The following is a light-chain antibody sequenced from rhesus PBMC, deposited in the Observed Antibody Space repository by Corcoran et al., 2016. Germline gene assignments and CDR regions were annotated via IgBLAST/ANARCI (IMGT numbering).Light chain of an antibody. V-gene: IGKV1-33*02. Sequence: DIQMSQSPSSLSASVGDKVTITCRASQGISNALAWYQQQPGKAPKLLVYAASRLESGVPSRFSGSRSGTDFTLTLSSLQPDDFATSSCQQGYSTPFTFGPGTKLDIK. CDR2: AAS. CDR3: QQGYSTPFT. CDR1: QGISNA. J-gene: IGKJ3*01.